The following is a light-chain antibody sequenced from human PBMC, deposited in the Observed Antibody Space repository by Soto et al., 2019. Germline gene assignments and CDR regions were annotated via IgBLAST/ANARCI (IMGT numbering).Light chain of an antibody. V-gene: IGKV3-20*01. J-gene: IGKJ1*01. CDR3: QQYGSSPWT. Sequence: EIVLTQSPGTLSLSPGERVTLSCRASQSVSSTYLAWYQQKPGQAPRLLIYGASSRATGIPDRFSGSGSGTDFTLTINRLEPEDYAVYYCQQYGSSPWTFGQGTKVEIK. CDR1: QSVSSTY. CDR2: GAS.